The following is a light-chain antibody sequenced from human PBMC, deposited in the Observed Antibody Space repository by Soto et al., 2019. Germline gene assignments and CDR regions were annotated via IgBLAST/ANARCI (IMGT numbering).Light chain of an antibody. J-gene: IGLJ1*01. CDR3: SSFTSSSTLDV. CDR2: EVS. CDR1: SSDIGGYNY. V-gene: IGLV2-14*01. Sequence: QSALTQPASVSGSPGQSITISCAGTSSDIGGYNYVSWYQQHPGKAPQVIIYEVSNRPSGVSNRFSGSKSGNTASLTISGLQAEDEADYYCSSFTSSSTLDVFGSGTKVTVL.